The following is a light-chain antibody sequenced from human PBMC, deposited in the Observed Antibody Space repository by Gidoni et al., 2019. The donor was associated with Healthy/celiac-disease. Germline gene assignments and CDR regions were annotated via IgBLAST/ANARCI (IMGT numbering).Light chain of an antibody. CDR1: QSVSSN. V-gene: IGKV3-15*01. CDR2: GAS. CDR3: QQYNNWPPPLT. Sequence: EIVMTQSPATLSVSPGERATLSSRASQSVSSNLAWYQQKPGQAPRHLIYGASTSATDIPARFRGSGSGSEFTLTISSLQSEDFAVYVCQQYNNWPPPLTFGGGTRVEIK. J-gene: IGKJ4*01.